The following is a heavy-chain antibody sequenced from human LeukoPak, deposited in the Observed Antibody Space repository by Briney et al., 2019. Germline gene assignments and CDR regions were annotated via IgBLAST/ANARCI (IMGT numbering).Heavy chain of an antibody. CDR1: GGSISSGGYY. Sequence: PSQTLSLTCTVSGGSISSGGYYWSWIRQPPGKGLEWIGYIYHSGSTYYNPSLKSRVTISVDTSKNQFSLKLSSVTAADTAVYYCARALGRVVPAAYFDYWGQGTLVTVSS. CDR2: IYHSGST. CDR3: ARALGRVVPAAYFDY. J-gene: IGHJ4*02. D-gene: IGHD2-2*01. V-gene: IGHV4-30-2*05.